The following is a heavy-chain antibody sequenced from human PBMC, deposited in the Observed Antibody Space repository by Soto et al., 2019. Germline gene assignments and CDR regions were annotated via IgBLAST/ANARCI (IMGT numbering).Heavy chain of an antibody. V-gene: IGHV1-46*01. D-gene: IGHD2-15*01. J-gene: IGHJ4*02. CDR3: AGASSRVSSVVAAY. Sequence: GASVKVSCKASNDSLSSHFIHWVRQALGEGLEWMGIINPGRNSASYSKEFQGRLTLTSDMPSRTVYMQLSNLRSDDTAVYYCAGASSRVSSVVAAYWGQGTLVTVSS. CDR2: INPGRNSA. CDR1: NDSLSSHF.